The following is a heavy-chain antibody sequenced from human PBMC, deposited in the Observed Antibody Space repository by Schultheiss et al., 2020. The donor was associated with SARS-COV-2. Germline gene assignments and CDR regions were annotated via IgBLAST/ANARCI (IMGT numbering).Heavy chain of an antibody. D-gene: IGHD6-19*01. CDR3: ARDVAVAGTEAFFDY. CDR2: IYYSGST. Sequence: SETLSLTCTVSGGSISSYYWSWIRQPPGKGLEWIGYIYYSGSTNYNPSLKSRVTISVDTSKNQFSLKLTSVTAADTAVYYCARDVAVAGTEAFFDYWGQGTLVTVSS. CDR1: GGSISSYY. J-gene: IGHJ4*02. V-gene: IGHV4-59*12.